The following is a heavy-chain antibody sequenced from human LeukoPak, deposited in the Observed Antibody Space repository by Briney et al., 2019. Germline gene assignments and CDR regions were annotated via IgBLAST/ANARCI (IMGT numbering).Heavy chain of an antibody. D-gene: IGHD5-18*01. J-gene: IGHJ4*02. CDR2: IIPIFTSP. CDR1: GGTFSNFG. V-gene: IGHV1-69*13. Sequence: SVKVSCKASGGTFSNFGINWVRLAPGQGLEWMGGIIPIFTSPNYAQKFQGRVTITADESTSTAYMELSSLRSEDTAVYYCARGAVMVTLATHFDYWGQGTLVTVSS. CDR3: ARGAVMVTLATHFDY.